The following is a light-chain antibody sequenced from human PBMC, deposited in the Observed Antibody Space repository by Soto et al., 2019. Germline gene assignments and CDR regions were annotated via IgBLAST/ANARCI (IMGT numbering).Light chain of an antibody. CDR1: QSVSSSY. Sequence: EIVLTQSPGTLSLSPWERATIYCRAIQSVSSSYLAWYQQKPGQAPRLLIYSGSTRATGVPARFSGSGSGTEFTLTISSLQSDDFAVYYCQQYNNWPPITFGQGTRLEI. J-gene: IGKJ5*01. CDR2: SGS. CDR3: QQYNNWPPIT. V-gene: IGKV3-15*01.